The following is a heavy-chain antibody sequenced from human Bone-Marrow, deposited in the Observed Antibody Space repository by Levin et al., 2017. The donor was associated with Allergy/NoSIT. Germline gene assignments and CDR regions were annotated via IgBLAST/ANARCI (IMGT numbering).Heavy chain of an antibody. J-gene: IGHJ4*02. Sequence: PGGSLRLSCAVYGGSFSGYYWSWIRQPPGKGLEWIGEINHSGSTNYNPSLKSRVTISVDTSKSQFSLKLSSVTAADTAVYYCARAFWLFGVLSFDYWGQGTLVTVSS. CDR1: GGSFSGYY. CDR2: INHSGST. V-gene: IGHV4-34*01. CDR3: ARAFWLFGVLSFDY. D-gene: IGHD3-10*01.